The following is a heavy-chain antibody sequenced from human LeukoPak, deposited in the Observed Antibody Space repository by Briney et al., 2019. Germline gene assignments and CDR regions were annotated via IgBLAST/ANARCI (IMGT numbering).Heavy chain of an antibody. D-gene: IGHD3-16*01. CDR2: ISDSGGST. CDR1: GFTFSDYA. V-gene: IGHV3-23*01. Sequence: GGSLRLSCAASGFTFSDYAMSWVRQAPGKGLEWVSGISDSGGSTWYADSVKGRFTISRDNSKNTLYLQMSSLRAEDTAVYYCAEDGGFRGSWGYNWFDPWGQGTLVTVSS. CDR3: AEDGGFRGSWGYNWFDP. J-gene: IGHJ5*02.